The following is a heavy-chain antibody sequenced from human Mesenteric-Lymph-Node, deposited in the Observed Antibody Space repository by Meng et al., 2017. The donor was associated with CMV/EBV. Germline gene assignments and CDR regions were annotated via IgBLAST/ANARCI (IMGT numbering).Heavy chain of an antibody. J-gene: IGHJ4*02. D-gene: IGHD2-15*01. CDR3: ARGSDIPVNNY. CDR2: INHSGVP. Sequence: QVQLQQWGAGLLKPSETLSLTCAVYSGSFSGYYWSWIRQPPGKGLEWIGEINHSGVPNYNPSLKSRVTISPDRSKNQFSLKLSSVTAEDTAVYYCARGSDIPVNNYWGQGTLVTVSS. CDR1: SGSFSGYY. V-gene: IGHV4-34*01.